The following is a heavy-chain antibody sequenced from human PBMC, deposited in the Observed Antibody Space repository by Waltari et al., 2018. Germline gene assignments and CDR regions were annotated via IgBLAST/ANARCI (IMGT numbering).Heavy chain of an antibody. CDR3: ASLKLVVAFDAFDV. CDR2: IKGDGSNK. V-gene: IGHV3-74*01. Sequence: EVQLVESGGGLVQPGGSLRLSCAVSGFTFSDYWMHWVRQVPGKGLVWGERIKGDGSNKTDAGSVRGQFTISRDNAKNTLYLQMNSLRPEDTAVYYCASLKLVVAFDAFDVWGQGTMVTVSS. CDR1: GFTFSDYW. J-gene: IGHJ3*01. D-gene: IGHD3-22*01.